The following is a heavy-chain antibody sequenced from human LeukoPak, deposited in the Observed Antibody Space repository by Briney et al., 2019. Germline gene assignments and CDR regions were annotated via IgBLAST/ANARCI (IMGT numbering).Heavy chain of an antibody. D-gene: IGHD4-23*01. J-gene: IGHJ5*02. Sequence: PSQTLSLTCTVSGGSISSGSYYWSWIRQPAGKGLEWIGHIYSTGTNNYNPSLRSRVTLSVDTSKNQFSLKLRSVTAADTAVYYCARAGGNSEPYGWFGPWGQGSLVTVSS. V-gene: IGHV4-61*09. CDR3: ARAGGNSEPYGWFGP. CDR1: GGSISSGSYY. CDR2: IYSTGTN.